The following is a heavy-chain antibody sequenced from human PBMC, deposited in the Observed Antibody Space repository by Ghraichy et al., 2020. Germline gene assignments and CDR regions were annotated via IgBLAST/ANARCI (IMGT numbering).Heavy chain of an antibody. V-gene: IGHV4-34*01. CDR1: GGSFSGYY. Sequence: SETLSLTCAVYGGSFSGYYWSWIRQPPGKGLEWIGEINHSGSTNYNPSLKSRVTISVDTSKNQFSLKLSSVTAADTAVYYCARVYSSSWYVRKYYYYGMDVWGQGTTVTVSS. CDR3: ARVYSSSWYVRKYYYYGMDV. D-gene: IGHD6-13*01. J-gene: IGHJ6*02. CDR2: INHSGST.